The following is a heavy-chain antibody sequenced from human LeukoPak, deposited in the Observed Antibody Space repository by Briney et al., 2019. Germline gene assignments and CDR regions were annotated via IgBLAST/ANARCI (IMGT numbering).Heavy chain of an antibody. Sequence: ASVKVSCKVSGYTLTELSMHWVRQAPGKGLEWMGGFDPEDGETIYAQKFQGRVTMTEDTSTDTAYMELSCLRSEDTAVYYCATQKGGPEVAWFDPWGQGTLVTVSS. CDR3: ATQKGGPEVAWFDP. CDR1: GYTLTELS. D-gene: IGHD2-15*01. V-gene: IGHV1-24*01. CDR2: FDPEDGET. J-gene: IGHJ5*02.